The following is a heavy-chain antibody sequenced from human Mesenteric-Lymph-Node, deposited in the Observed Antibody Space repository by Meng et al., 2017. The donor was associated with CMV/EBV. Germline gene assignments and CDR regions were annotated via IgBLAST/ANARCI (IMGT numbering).Heavy chain of an antibody. J-gene: IGHJ4*02. CDR1: GGSFSDYY. V-gene: IGHV3-11*04. CDR2: IGSRDRTI. Sequence: LSLTCAVYGGSFSDYYWSWVRQPPGKGLGWVSYIGSRDRTISYADSVKGRFTISRDNAKNSLYLQMNSLRAEDTAVYYCATAPRPYYYDSSGYLRRYLDYWGQGTLVTVSS. D-gene: IGHD3-22*01. CDR3: ATAPRPYYYDSSGYLRRYLDY.